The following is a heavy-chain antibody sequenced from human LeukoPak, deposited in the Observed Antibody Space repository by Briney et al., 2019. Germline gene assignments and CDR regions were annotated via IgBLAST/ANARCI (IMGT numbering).Heavy chain of an antibody. J-gene: IGHJ3*02. CDR1: GYSFTSYW. V-gene: IGHV5-51*01. CDR3: ARRRYCSNTSCYEGAFDI. CDR2: IYPGDSDT. Sequence: GESLKISCKGSGYSFTSYWIGWVRQMPGKGLEWMGIIYPGDSDTRYSPSFQGQVTISADKSISTAYLQWSSLKASDTAVYYCARRRYCSNTSCYEGAFDIWGQGTMVTVSS. D-gene: IGHD2-2*01.